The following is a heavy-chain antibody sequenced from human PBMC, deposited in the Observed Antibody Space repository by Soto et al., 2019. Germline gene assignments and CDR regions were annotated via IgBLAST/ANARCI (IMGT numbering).Heavy chain of an antibody. D-gene: IGHD3-10*01. J-gene: IGHJ6*02. CDR3: ARRRGSGSRTKLYYYYGMDV. CDR2: IYPGDSDT. CDR1: GYSFTSYW. Sequence: GRSLKISCKGSGYSFTSYWIGWVRQMPGKGLEWMGIIYPGDSDTRYSPSFQGQVTISADKSISTAYLQWSSLKASDTAMYYCARRRGSGSRTKLYYYYGMDVWGQGTKVTGSS. V-gene: IGHV5-51*03.